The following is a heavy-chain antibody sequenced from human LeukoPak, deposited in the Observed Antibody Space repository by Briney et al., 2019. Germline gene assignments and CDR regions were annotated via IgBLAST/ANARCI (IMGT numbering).Heavy chain of an antibody. J-gene: IGHJ4*02. CDR2: ISGGGIST. Sequence: GGSLRLSCAASGFTVSSYAMSWVRQAPGKGLEWVSAISGGGISTYYADSVKGRFTISRGNSRNTLYLQMNSLRADDTAVYYCAKDAERGSYSYFDYWGQGTLVTVSS. V-gene: IGHV3-23*01. D-gene: IGHD1-26*01. CDR1: GFTVSSYA. CDR3: AKDAERGSYSYFDY.